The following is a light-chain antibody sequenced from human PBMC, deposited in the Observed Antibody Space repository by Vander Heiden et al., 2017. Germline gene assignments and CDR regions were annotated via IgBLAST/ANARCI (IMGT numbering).Light chain of an antibody. CDR2: DAS. CDR3: QQRSNWPIT. V-gene: IGKV3-11*01. J-gene: IGKJ5*01. CDR1: QSVSSY. Sequence: EIVLTQSPATLPLSPGELATLSSRASQSVSSYLAWYKQKPGQAPRLLIYDASNRATGIPARFSGSGSGTDFTLTISSLEPEDFAVYYCQQRSNWPITFGQGTRLEIK.